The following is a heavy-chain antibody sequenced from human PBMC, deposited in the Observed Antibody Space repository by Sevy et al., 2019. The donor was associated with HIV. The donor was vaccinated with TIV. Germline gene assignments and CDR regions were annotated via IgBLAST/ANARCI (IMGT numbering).Heavy chain of an antibody. CDR2: INAASGVT. D-gene: IGHD5-12*01. Sequence: ASVKVSCKASGYTFSDYSIYWIRQAPGKGFEWMGWINAASGVTNFAQKFQGRVTMTSDTSIKTAYMEVYRLTSDDTAVYYCARGGSDGNYGGQGTLVTVSS. CDR3: ARGGSDGNY. CDR1: GYTFSDYS. J-gene: IGHJ4*02. V-gene: IGHV1-2*02.